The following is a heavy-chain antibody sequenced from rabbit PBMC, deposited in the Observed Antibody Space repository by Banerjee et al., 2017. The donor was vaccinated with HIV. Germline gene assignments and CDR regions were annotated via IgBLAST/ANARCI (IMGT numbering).Heavy chain of an antibody. J-gene: IGHJ4*01. CDR3: ARWGGCYAGYGYTLGYSL. CDR1: GFSFSTNYY. CDR2: IYAGSSGRT. V-gene: IGHV1S40*01. Sequence: QSLEESGGDLVQPEGSLTLTCTASGFSFSTNYYMCWVRQAPGKGLEWIACIYAGSSGRTYYASWAKGRFTISKTSSTTVTLQMTSLTAADTATYFCARWGGCYAGYGYTLGYSLWGPGTLVTVS. D-gene: IGHD7-1*01.